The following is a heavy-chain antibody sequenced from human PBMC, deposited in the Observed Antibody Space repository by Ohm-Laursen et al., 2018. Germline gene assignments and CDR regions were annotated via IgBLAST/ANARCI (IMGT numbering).Heavy chain of an antibody. CDR1: GVSISSYY. V-gene: IGHV4-59*01. J-gene: IGHJ4*02. D-gene: IGHD3-22*01. CDR3: ARKRGSSGYYSFDY. Sequence: TLSLTCTVSGVSISSYYWSWIRQPPGKGLEWIGYIYYSGSTNYNPSLKSRVTISVDTSKNQFSLKLSSVTAADTAVYYCARKRGSSGYYSFDYWGQGTLVTVSS. CDR2: IYYSGST.